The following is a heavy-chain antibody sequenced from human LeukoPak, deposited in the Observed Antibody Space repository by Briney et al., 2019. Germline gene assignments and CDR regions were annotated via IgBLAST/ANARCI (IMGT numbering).Heavy chain of an antibody. CDR2: TSDRGDYT. D-gene: IGHD3-9*01. J-gene: IGHJ5*02. CDR3: ARDFLMNYDILTGYFRTPDWFDP. Sequence: PGGSLRLSCAASGFTFTSYSMSWVRQAPGKGLEWVSGTSDRGDYTYYADSVKGRFTISRDNAKNSLYLQMYSLRAEDTAVYYCARDFLMNYDILTGYFRTPDWFDPWGQGTLVTVSS. V-gene: IGHV3-21*01. CDR1: GFTFTSYS.